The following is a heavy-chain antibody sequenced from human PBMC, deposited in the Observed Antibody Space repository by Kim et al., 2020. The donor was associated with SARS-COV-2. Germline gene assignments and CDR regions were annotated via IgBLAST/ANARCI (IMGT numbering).Heavy chain of an antibody. V-gene: IGHV1-3*01. D-gene: IGHD2-2*01. J-gene: IGHJ4*02. CDR3: AREASHYQDFFEF. CDR1: GYTFSSYD. Sequence: ASVKVSCKASGYTFSSYDLHWVRKAPGQTLEWMGRINAGSGSTKYSQKFQSRVTITRDSSATTVHLEMNSLTSEDTAVYFCAREASHYQDFFEFWGQGSLVIVSS. CDR2: INAGSGST.